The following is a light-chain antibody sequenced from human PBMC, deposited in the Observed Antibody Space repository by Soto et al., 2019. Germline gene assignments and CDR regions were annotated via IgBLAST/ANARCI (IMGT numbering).Light chain of an antibody. CDR3: QQYNNWLTWT. CDR2: GAS. CDR1: QSVSSSY. V-gene: IGKV3-20*01. J-gene: IGKJ1*01. Sequence: EIVLTQSPGTLSLSPGEGATLACRASQSVSSSYLAWYQQKPGQATRLVIYGASSRATGIPDRFSGSGSGTDFTLTISRLEPEDFAVYYCQQYNNWLTWTFGQGTKVDIK.